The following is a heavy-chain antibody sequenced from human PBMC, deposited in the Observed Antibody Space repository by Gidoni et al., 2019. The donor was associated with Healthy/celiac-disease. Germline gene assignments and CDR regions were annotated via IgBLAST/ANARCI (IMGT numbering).Heavy chain of an antibody. CDR3: VGRFLEYFDY. Sequence: WGRLGPWKGLEYVSAISSNGGSTYYADSVKGRFTISRDNSKNTLYLQMSSLRAEDTAVYYCVGRFLEYFDYWGQGTLVTVSS. J-gene: IGHJ4*02. CDR2: ISSNGGST. D-gene: IGHD3-3*01. V-gene: IGHV3-64D*06.